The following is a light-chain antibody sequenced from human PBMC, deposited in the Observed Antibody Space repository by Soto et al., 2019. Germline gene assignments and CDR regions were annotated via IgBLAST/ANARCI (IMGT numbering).Light chain of an antibody. V-gene: IGKV3-15*01. Sequence: EIVMTQSPATLSVSPGERATLSCRASQSVSSNLAWYQQKPGQAPRLLIYGASTRATGIPARFSGSGSGTEFTLTISILQSEDFAVYYCQQYNNWPPEFTFGGGTKVEIK. CDR1: QSVSSN. CDR3: QQYNNWPPEFT. J-gene: IGKJ4*01. CDR2: GAS.